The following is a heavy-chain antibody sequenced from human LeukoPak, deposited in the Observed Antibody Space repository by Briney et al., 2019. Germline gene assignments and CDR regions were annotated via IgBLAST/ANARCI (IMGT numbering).Heavy chain of an antibody. CDR3: ARSDDYSSRNVFNY. CDR1: GFTVSNNY. V-gene: IGHV3-66*01. Sequence: GGSLRLSCAASGFTVSNNYMSWVRQAPGKGLEWVSAIYSGGNTYYADSVKGRFTISRDNSKNTLYLQMNSLRAEDTALYYCARSDDYSSRNVFNYWGQGTLVTVSS. CDR2: IYSGGNT. J-gene: IGHJ4*02. D-gene: IGHD4-11*01.